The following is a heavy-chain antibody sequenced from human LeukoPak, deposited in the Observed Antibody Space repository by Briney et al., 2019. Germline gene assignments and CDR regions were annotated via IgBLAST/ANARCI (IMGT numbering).Heavy chain of an antibody. J-gene: IGHJ3*02. V-gene: IGHV4-39*01. CDR3: ARHSRSGYIGYENAFDI. CDR2: IYNSANT. D-gene: IGHD5-12*01. Sequence: ASETLSLTCTVSGDSISSSSYCWDWIRQPPGKGLEWIGNIYNSANTHYNPSLKTRITMSVDTSKNQFSLKLNSVTAADTGIYYCARHSRSGYIGYENAFDIWGQGTMVTVSS. CDR1: GDSISSSSYC.